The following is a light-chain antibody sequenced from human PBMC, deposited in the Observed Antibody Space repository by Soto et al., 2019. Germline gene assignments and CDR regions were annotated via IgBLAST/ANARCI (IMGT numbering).Light chain of an antibody. Sequence: EIVLTQSPGTLSLSPGERATLSCRASQSVSSTYLAWYQQKPGQAPRLLIYGASSRATGIPDRFTGSRSGTDFTLTISRLEPEDFAVYYCQQYSTSPPGFTFGPGTKVDIK. CDR1: QSVSSTY. J-gene: IGKJ3*01. V-gene: IGKV3-20*01. CDR3: QQYSTSPPGFT. CDR2: GAS.